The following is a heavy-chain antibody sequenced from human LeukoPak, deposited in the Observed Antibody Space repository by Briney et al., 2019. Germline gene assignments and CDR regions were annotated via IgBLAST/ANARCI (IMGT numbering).Heavy chain of an antibody. CDR3: ARVRYCSSTSCYPRGYFDY. CDR1: GGSVSSGSYY. V-gene: IGHV4-61*01. CDR2: IYYTGST. Sequence: PSETLSLTCTVSGGSVSSGSYYWNWIRQPPGKGLEWIGYIYYTGSTNYNPSLKSRLTISVDTSKNQFSLKLSSVTAADTAVYYCARVRYCSSTSCYPRGYFDYWGQGTLVTVSS. J-gene: IGHJ4*02. D-gene: IGHD2-2*01.